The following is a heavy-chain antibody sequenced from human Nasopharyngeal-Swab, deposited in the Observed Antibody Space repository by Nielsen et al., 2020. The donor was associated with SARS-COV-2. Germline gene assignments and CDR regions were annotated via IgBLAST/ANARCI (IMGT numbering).Heavy chain of an antibody. CDR1: GFTVSSNY. D-gene: IGHD6-25*01. CDR2: ISGSGGST. Sequence: GGSLRLSCAASGFTVSSNYMSWVRQAPGKGLEWVSAISGSGGSTYYADSVKGRFTISRDNSKNTLYLQMNSLRAEDTAVYYCAKVAGRDNWFDPWGQGTLVTVSS. J-gene: IGHJ5*02. CDR3: AKVAGRDNWFDP. V-gene: IGHV3-23*01.